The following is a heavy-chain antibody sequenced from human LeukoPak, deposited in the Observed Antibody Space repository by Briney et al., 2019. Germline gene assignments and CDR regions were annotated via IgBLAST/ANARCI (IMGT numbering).Heavy chain of an antibody. Sequence: PGGSLRLSCVASGFSLSIYSMGWVRQAPGKGLGWGSYIRTGGSATYYADSVKGRFTISRDNGENSLYLQMNSLRDEDTAVYYCATEGTITETTPSCLGFWGQGTLVTVSS. J-gene: IGHJ4*02. CDR2: IRTGGSAT. D-gene: IGHD4-17*01. V-gene: IGHV3-48*02. CDR1: GFSLSIYS. CDR3: ATEGTITETTPSCLGF.